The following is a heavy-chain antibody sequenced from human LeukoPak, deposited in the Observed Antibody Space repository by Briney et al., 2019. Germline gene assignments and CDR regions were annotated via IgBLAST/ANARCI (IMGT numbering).Heavy chain of an antibody. CDR3: ARDLPYSSGTRVDMDV. Sequence: GASVKVSCKASGGTFSSYAISWVRQAPRQGLEWMGGIIPIFGTANYAQKFQGRVTITADESTSTAYMELSSLRSEDTAVYYCARDLPYSSGTRVDMDVWGKGTTVTVSS. V-gene: IGHV1-69*01. D-gene: IGHD6-19*01. J-gene: IGHJ6*03. CDR2: IIPIFGTA. CDR1: GGTFSSYA.